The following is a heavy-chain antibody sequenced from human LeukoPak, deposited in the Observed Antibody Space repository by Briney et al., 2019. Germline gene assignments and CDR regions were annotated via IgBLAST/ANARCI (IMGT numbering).Heavy chain of an antibody. J-gene: IGHJ4*02. CDR1: GGSFSGYY. D-gene: IGHD3-22*01. CDR2: INHSGST. CDR3: ARGRNDYDSSGYYLDY. V-gene: IGHV4-34*01. Sequence: SETLSLTCAVYGGSFSGYYWSWIRQPPGKGLEWIGEINHSGSTNYNPSLKSRVTISVDTSKNQFSLKLSSVTAADTAVYYRARGRNDYDSSGYYLDYWGQGTLVTVSS.